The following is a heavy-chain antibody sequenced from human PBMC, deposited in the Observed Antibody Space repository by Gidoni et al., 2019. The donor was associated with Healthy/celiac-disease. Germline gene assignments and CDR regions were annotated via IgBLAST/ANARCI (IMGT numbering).Heavy chain of an antibody. Sequence: QVQLVQSGAAVKKPGASVTVSCKASGSTFTSYYMPWVRQAPGQGLVGMGIINPSGGRTSYEQKVQGRVTMTRDTSTSTVYMELSSLRSDDTAVYYCAREANYYGSGSYVDYFDYWGQGTLVTVSS. V-gene: IGHV1-46*01. CDR3: AREANYYGSGSYVDYFDY. D-gene: IGHD3-10*01. CDR2: INPSGGRT. J-gene: IGHJ4*02. CDR1: GSTFTSYY.